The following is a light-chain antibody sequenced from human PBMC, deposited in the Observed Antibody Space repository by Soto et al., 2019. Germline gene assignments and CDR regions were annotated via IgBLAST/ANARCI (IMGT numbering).Light chain of an antibody. CDR2: EVS. CDR3: SSYTASSTLL. V-gene: IGLV2-14*03. Sequence: QSALAQPASVSVSPGQSITISCTGTSSDVGGYNYVSWSQQHPGKAPKLLISEVSNRPSGVSNRFSGSKSGNTASLTISGLQADDEADYYCSSYTASSTLLFGTGTKVTVL. CDR1: SSDVGGYNY. J-gene: IGLJ1*01.